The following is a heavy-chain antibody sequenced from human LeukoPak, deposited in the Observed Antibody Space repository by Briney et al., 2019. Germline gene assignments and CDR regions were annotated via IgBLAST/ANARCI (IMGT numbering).Heavy chain of an antibody. CDR2: IYYSGST. V-gene: IGHV4-59*01. Sequence: ASETLSLTCAVYGGSFSGYYWSWIRQPPGKGLEWIGYIYYSGSTNYNPSLKSRVTISVDTSKNQFSLKLSSVTAADTAVYYCARGPQVVILDYWGQGTLVTVSS. J-gene: IGHJ4*02. CDR3: ARGPQVVILDY. CDR1: GGSFSGYY. D-gene: IGHD3-22*01.